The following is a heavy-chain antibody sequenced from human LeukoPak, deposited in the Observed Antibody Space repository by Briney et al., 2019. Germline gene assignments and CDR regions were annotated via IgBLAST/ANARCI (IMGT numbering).Heavy chain of an antibody. CDR3: ARGIEDSDAFDI. CDR2: VNPNSGNT. CDR1: GYTFTSYD. Sequence: ASVKVSCKASGYTFTSYDINWVRQATGQGLEWMGWVNPNSGNTGYAQKFQGRVTITRNTSISTAYMELSSLRSEDTAVYYCARGIEDSDAFDIWGQGTMVTVSS. V-gene: IGHV1-8*03. D-gene: IGHD6-6*01. J-gene: IGHJ3*02.